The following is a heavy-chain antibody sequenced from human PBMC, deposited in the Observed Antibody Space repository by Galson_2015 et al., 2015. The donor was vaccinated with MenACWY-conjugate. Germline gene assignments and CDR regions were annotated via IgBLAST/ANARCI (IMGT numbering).Heavy chain of an antibody. CDR1: GFTFSNYW. CDR2: IKQDGSEK. CDR3: ARKIKAVAGENYYYYGMDV. J-gene: IGHJ6*02. V-gene: IGHV3-7*03. D-gene: IGHD6-19*01. Sequence: SLRLSCAGSGFTFSNYWMSWVRQAPGKGLEWVANIKQDGSEKYYVDSVKGRFTISRDNAKISLYLQMNSLRAKDTAVYYCARKIKAVAGENYYYYGMDVWGQGTSVTVSS.